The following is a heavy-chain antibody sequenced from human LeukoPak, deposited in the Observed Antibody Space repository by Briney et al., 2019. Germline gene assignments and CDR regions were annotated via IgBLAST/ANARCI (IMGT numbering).Heavy chain of an antibody. J-gene: IGHJ5*02. Sequence: ASVKVSCKASGYTFTSYGISWVRQAPGQGLEWMGWISPYNDNTNYAQKLQGRVTMTTDTSTSTAYMELRSLRSDDTAVYYCARDSSSWGYNWFDPWGQGTLVTVSS. CDR3: ARDSSSWGYNWFDP. V-gene: IGHV1-18*01. CDR2: ISPYNDNT. CDR1: GYTFTSYG. D-gene: IGHD6-13*01.